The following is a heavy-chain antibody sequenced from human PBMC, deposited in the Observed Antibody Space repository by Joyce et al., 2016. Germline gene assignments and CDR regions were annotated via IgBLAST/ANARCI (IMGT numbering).Heavy chain of an antibody. V-gene: IGHV4-59*11. CDR2: IYYSGST. D-gene: IGHD7-27*01. CDR3: ARGLGTPYGMDV. CDR1: GGSISIHY. J-gene: IGHJ6*02. Sequence: QVQLQESGPGLVKPSETLSLTCTVSGGSISIHYWSWIRQPPGKRLEWMGYIYYSGSTNDNPSLKSRVTISVDTSKNQVSLKLGSVSAADTAVYYCARGLGTPYGMDVWGQGTTVTVSS.